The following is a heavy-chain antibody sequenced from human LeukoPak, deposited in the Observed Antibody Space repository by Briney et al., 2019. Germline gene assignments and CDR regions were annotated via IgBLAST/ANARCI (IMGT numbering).Heavy chain of an antibody. D-gene: IGHD3-10*01. CDR2: IYYSGST. CDR3: ARPTMVRGVIDY. CDR1: GGSISSSSYY. V-gene: IGHV4-39*01. Sequence: SETLSLTCTVSGGSISSSSYYWGWIRQPPGKGLEWIGSIYYSGSTYYNPSLKSRVTISVDTSKNQFFLKLSSVTAADTAVYYCARPTMVRGVIDYWGQGTLVTVSS. J-gene: IGHJ4*02.